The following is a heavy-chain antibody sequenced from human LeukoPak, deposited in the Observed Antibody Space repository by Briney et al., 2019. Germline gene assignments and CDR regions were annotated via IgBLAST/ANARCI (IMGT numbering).Heavy chain of an antibody. CDR2: IIPIFGTA. J-gene: IGHJ5*02. Sequence: SVKVSCKASGGTSSSYAISWVRQAPGQGLEWMGGIIPIFGTANYAQKFQGRVTITADESTSTAYMELSSLRSEDTAVYYCARGEVAPYYYGSGSPNWFDPWGQGTLVTVSS. CDR1: GGTSSSYA. V-gene: IGHV1-69*01. CDR3: ARGEVAPYYYGSGSPNWFDP. D-gene: IGHD3-10*01.